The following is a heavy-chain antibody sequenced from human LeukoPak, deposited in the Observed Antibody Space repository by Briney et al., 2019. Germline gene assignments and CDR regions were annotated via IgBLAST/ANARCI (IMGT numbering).Heavy chain of an antibody. CDR3: ARHWDRDHVAGTNYFDY. Sequence: SETLSLTCTVSGGSISSSSSYWGWIRQPPGKGLEWIGSIYYSGSTYYNPSLKSRVTISVDTSKNQFSLKLSSVTAADTAVYYCARHWDRDHVAGTNYFDYWGQGTLVTVSS. CDR2: IYYSGST. D-gene: IGHD6-19*01. V-gene: IGHV4-39*01. J-gene: IGHJ4*02. CDR1: GGSISSSSSY.